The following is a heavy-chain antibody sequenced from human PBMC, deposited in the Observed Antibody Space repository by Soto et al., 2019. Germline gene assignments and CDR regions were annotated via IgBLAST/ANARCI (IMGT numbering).Heavy chain of an antibody. CDR3: AILGVFIAAAGDY. J-gene: IGHJ4*02. CDR1: GYTFTSYD. CDR2: MNPNSGNT. V-gene: IGHV1-8*01. Sequence: ASVKVSCKASGYTFTSYDINWVRQATGQGLEWMGWMNPNSGNTGYAQKFQGRVTMTRNTSISTAYMELSSLRSEDTAVYYCAILGVFIAAAGDYWGQGTLVTASS. D-gene: IGHD6-13*01.